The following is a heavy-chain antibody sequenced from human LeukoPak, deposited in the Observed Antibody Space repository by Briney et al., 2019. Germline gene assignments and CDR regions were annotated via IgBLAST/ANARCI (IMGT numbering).Heavy chain of an antibody. CDR2: ISDDGSYK. CDR3: AKEVVTTGYNFDH. Sequence: GGSLRLSCAASGFTFSSYGIHWVRQAPGKGLEWVAIISDDGSYKYYADSVKGRFTISRDNSKNTLYLQMNSLRAEDTAVYYCAKEVVTTGYNFDHWGQGTLVTVSS. J-gene: IGHJ4*02. CDR1: GFTFSSYG. V-gene: IGHV3-30*18. D-gene: IGHD3-9*01.